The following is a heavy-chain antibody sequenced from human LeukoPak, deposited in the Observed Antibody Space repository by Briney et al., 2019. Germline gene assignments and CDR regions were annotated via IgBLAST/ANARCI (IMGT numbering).Heavy chain of an antibody. CDR1: GGTFSSYA. CDR2: IIPIFGTA. J-gene: IGHJ4*02. Sequence: SVKVSCKASGGTFSSYAISWVRQAPGQGLEWMGGIIPIFGTADYAQKFQGRVTITADESTSTAYMELSSLRSEDTAVYYCARGGSGSYYNSDFDYWGQGTLVTVSS. V-gene: IGHV1-69*01. D-gene: IGHD3-10*01. CDR3: ARGGSGSYYNSDFDY.